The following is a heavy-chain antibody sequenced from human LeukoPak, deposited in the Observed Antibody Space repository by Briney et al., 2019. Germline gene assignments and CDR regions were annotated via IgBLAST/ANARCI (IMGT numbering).Heavy chain of an antibody. Sequence: GESLKISCKGSGYSFTSYWIGWVRQMPGKGLEWMGIIYPGDSDTRYSPSFQGQVTISADKSISTAYLQWSSLKASDTAMYYCARGPAPMYYDILTGYVSGPDYWGQGTLVAVSS. CDR3: ARGPAPMYYDILTGYVSGPDY. CDR1: GYSFTSYW. J-gene: IGHJ4*02. D-gene: IGHD3-9*01. V-gene: IGHV5-51*01. CDR2: IYPGDSDT.